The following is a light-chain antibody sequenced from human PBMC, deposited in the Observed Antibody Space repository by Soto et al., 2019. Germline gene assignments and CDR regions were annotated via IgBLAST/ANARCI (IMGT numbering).Light chain of an antibody. CDR1: LSVTGNY. CDR2: DAS. J-gene: IGKJ1*01. CDR3: QDFDSPQWT. V-gene: IGKV3-20*01. Sequence: EIVLTQSPDTLSLSPGERATLSCRASLSVTGNYLAWYQQKPGQAPRLLIYDASTRATGIPDRFSGSGSGTDFTLTISRLEPEDFAVYYCQDFDSPQWTFGQGTKVEN.